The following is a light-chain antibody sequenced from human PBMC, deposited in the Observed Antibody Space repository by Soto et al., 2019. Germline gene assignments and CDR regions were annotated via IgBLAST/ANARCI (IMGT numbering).Light chain of an antibody. CDR3: SSYTSSNFRVA. CDR1: SSDIGGYSY. V-gene: IGLV2-14*01. Sequence: QSALTQPASVAGSAGQSITISCTGASSDIGGYSYVSWYQQHPGKAPKLIIYEVGNRPSGISDRFSGSKSGNTASLTISGLRAEDEADYHCSSYTSSNFRVAFGGGTKLTGL. J-gene: IGLJ2*01. CDR2: EVG.